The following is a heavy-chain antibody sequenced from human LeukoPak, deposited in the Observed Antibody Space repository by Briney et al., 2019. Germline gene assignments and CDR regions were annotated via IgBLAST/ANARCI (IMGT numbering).Heavy chain of an antibody. CDR3: SRVGSSGWSNDFDS. V-gene: IGHV3-13*04. J-gene: IGHJ4*02. Sequence: GGSPRLSCAASGFTFSSYDMHWVGQATGKGLEWVSVIGTSGDTYYAGSVKGRFTISRENAKNSLYLQMNSLTAGDTAVYFCSRVGSSGWSNDFDSWGQGTLVTVSS. CDR2: IGTSGDT. D-gene: IGHD6-19*01. CDR1: GFTFSSYD.